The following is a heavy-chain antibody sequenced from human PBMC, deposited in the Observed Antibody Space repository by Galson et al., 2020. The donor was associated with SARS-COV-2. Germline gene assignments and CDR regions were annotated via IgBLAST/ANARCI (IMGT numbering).Heavy chain of an antibody. D-gene: IGHD2-2*01. CDR3: ARDHQLVFDY. CDR1: GFTFSSYG. Sequence: GESLKISCAASGFTFSSYGMHWVRQAPGKGLEWVAVISYDGSNKYYADSVKGRFTISRDNSKNTLYLQMNSLRAEDTAVYYCARDHQLVFDYWGQGTLVTVSS. V-gene: IGHV3-30*03. J-gene: IGHJ4*02. CDR2: ISYDGSNK.